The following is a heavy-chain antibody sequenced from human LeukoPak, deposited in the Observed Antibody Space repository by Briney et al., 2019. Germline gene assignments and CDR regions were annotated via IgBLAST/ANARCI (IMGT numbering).Heavy chain of an antibody. D-gene: IGHD3-22*01. CDR1: GFTFSSYV. V-gene: IGHV3-23*01. CDR3: AIHYDITPANFDY. CDR2: ISGSGGST. J-gene: IGHJ4*02. Sequence: PGGSLRLSCIASGFTFSSYVMTWVRQAPGKGLEWVSAISGSGGSTYYADSVKGRFTISRDNSKNSLYLQMNSLRAEHTAVYYCAIHYDITPANFDYWGQGTLVTVSS.